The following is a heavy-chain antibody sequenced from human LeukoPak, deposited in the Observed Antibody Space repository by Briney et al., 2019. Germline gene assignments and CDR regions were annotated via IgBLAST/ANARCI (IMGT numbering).Heavy chain of an antibody. CDR1: GGSFNGYY. CDR3: ARGRGGDSSGYYPYWYFDL. V-gene: IGHV4-34*01. D-gene: IGHD3-22*01. CDR2: INHSGST. Sequence: SETLSLTCAVSGGSFNGYYWSWIRQPTGKGLEWIGEINHSGSTNYNPSLKSRVTISVDTSKNQFSLKLSSVTAADTAVYYCARGRGGDSSGYYPYWYFDLWGRGTLVTVSS. J-gene: IGHJ2*01.